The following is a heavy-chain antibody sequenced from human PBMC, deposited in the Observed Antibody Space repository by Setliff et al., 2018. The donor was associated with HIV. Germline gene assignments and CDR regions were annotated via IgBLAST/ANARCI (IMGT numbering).Heavy chain of an antibody. CDR3: ARQRHGGAGAHDY. J-gene: IGHJ4*02. Sequence: LSLTCTVSGGSISSGGYYWSWIRQHPGKGLEWIGYIYYSGSTYYNPSLKSRVTISVDTSKNQFSLKLSSVTAADTAVYYCARQRHGGAGAHDYWGQGTLVTVS. CDR2: IYYSGST. V-gene: IGHV4-31*03. D-gene: IGHD3-16*01. CDR1: GGSISSGGYY.